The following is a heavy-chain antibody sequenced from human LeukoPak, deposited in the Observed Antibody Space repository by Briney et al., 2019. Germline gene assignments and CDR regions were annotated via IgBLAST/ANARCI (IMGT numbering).Heavy chain of an antibody. D-gene: IGHD3-10*01. V-gene: IGHV1-8*01. CDR3: AVSPMLRGFYSFSNP. CDR1: GYTFTSYD. CDR2: MNPNSGNT. J-gene: IGHJ5*02. Sequence: ASVKVSCEASGYTFTSYDINWVRQATGQGLEWMGWMNPNSGNTGYAQKFQGRVTMTRNTSISTAYMELRSLRSEDTAVYYCAVSPMLRGFYSFSNPWGQGTLVTVSS.